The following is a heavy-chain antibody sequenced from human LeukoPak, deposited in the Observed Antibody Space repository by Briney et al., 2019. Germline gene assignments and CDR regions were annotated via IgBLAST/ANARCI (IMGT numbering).Heavy chain of an antibody. CDR2: IDWDDDK. CDR1: GFSLSTSGMR. V-gene: IGHV2-70*04. CDR3: ARAIRYDSSRGAFDI. J-gene: IGHJ3*02. Sequence: SGPTLLNPTQTLTLTCTFSGFSLSTSGMRVGWIRQPPGKALEWLARIDWDDDKFYSTSLKTRLTISKDTSKNQVVLTMTNMDPVDTATYYCARAIRYDSSRGAFDIWGQGTMVTVSS. D-gene: IGHD3-22*01.